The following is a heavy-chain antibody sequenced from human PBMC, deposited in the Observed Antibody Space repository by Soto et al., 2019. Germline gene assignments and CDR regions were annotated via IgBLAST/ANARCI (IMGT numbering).Heavy chain of an antibody. J-gene: IGHJ4*02. Sequence: GSLRLSCAASGFTFSDAWMTWVRQAPGKGLEWVGRTKSKSDGGTRDYAVALKDRFTLSRDDSINTLYLPINSLKTEDTAIYYCAAVRRGYYLLFGNWGQGTLVAVSS. CDR2: TKSKSDGGTR. D-gene: IGHD3-3*01. CDR3: AAVRRGYYLLFGN. CDR1: GFTFSDAW. V-gene: IGHV3-15*01.